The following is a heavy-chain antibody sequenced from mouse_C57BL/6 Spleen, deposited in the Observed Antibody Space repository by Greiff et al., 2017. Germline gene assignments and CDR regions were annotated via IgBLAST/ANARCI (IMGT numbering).Heavy chain of an antibody. V-gene: IGHV1-82*01. CDR1: GHAFSSSW. CDR2: IYPGDGDT. CDR3: ARERDYGDSPFAY. Sequence: VQLQQSGPELVKPGASVKISCKASGHAFSSSWMNWVKQRPGKGLEWIGRIYPGDGDTNYNGKFKGKATLTADKSSSTAYMQLSSLTSEDSAVYFCARERDYGDSPFAYWGQGTLVTVSA. D-gene: IGHD2-13*01. J-gene: IGHJ3*01.